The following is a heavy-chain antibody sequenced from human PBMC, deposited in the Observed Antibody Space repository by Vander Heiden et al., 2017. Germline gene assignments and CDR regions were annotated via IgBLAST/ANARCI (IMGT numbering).Heavy chain of an antibody. CDR3: ARLSTTVTSSGRFDP. J-gene: IGHJ5*02. CDR2: ISYNGNT. V-gene: IGHV4-59*12. CDR1: GDFISTYPWS. Sequence: QVQLQESGPGLVQSSETLSLTCSVSGDFISTYPWSWSWIRQPPGRGPEWIGFISYNGNTKFNPSLKSRVSISMDTSNNHFSLSVTSVTPADTAVYYCARLSTTVTSSGRFDPWGQGTLVIVSS. D-gene: IGHD4-17*01.